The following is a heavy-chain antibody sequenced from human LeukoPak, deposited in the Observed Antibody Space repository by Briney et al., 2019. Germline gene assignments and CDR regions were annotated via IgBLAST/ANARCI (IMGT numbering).Heavy chain of an antibody. V-gene: IGHV1-8*01. D-gene: IGHD4-23*01. J-gene: IGHJ5*02. CDR1: GYTFTTYD. CDR2: INPNSGNT. CDR3: ARGPNKSDGGNSGSAWFDP. Sequence: ASVKLSCKASGYTFTTYDINWGRQATGQGLEGMGWINPNSGNTGYAQKFQGRVTMTRNTSITTAYMELSSLRSEDTAVYYCARGPNKSDGGNSGSAWFDPWGQGTLVTVSS.